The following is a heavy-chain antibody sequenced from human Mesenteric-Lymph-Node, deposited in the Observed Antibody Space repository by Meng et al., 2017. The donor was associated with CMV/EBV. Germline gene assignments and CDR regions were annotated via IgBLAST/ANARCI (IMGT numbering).Heavy chain of an antibody. J-gene: IGHJ5*02. CDR1: GFNFSSYS. D-gene: IGHD2-2*01. CDR3: ARGIGSTTSCYAS. Sequence: CAASGFNFSSYSMNWVRQAPGKGLEWVSSISSSSSYIYYADSVKGRFTISRDNAKNSLYLQMNSLRAEDTAVYYCARGIGSTTSCYASWGQGTLVTVSS. CDR2: ISSSSSYI. V-gene: IGHV3-21*01.